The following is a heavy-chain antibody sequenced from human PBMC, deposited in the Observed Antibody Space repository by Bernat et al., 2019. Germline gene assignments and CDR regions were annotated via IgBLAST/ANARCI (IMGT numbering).Heavy chain of an antibody. Sequence: QVQLVESGGGVVQPGRSLRLSCTASGFTFSHYGMHWVRQAPGKGLEWVAVIWYDGSNKYYGDSMKGRFTISRDNSKNTLYLQMNSLRVEDTAVYYCARGGRRAAGTFDYWGQGTLVTVSS. V-gene: IGHV3-33*01. CDR2: IWYDGSNK. D-gene: IGHD2-15*01. CDR3: ARGGRRAAGTFDY. J-gene: IGHJ4*02. CDR1: GFTFSHYG.